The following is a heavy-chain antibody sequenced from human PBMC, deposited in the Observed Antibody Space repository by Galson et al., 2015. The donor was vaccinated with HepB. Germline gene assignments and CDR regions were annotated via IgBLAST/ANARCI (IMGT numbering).Heavy chain of an antibody. CDR3: ARDLFAVSPPPTNYMDV. V-gene: IGHV3-69-1*01. Sequence: LSLTCAVSGGSISNRNWWNWVRQSPGKGLEWVSSISSSGTVYYADSLKGRSTISRDNAKNSLDLQVNSLRAEDTAVYYCARDLFAVSPPPTNYMDVWGTGTTVTVSS. CDR1: GGSISNRNW. J-gene: IGHJ6*03. CDR2: ISSSGTV. D-gene: IGHD3-3*01.